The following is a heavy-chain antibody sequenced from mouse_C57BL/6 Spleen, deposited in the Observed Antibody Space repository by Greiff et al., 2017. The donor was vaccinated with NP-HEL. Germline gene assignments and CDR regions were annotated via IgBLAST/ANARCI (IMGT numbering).Heavy chain of an antibody. D-gene: IGHD4-1*01. CDR2: IDPSDSYT. CDR3: ARQGNWDYYAMDY. J-gene: IGHJ4*01. Sequence: QVQLQQPGAELVMPGASVKLSCKASGYTFTSYWMHWVKQRPGQGLEWIGEIDPSDSYTNYNQKFKGKSTLTVDKSSSTAYMQLSSLTSEDSAVYYCARQGNWDYYAMDYWGQGTSVTVAS. CDR1: GYTFTSYW. V-gene: IGHV1-69*01.